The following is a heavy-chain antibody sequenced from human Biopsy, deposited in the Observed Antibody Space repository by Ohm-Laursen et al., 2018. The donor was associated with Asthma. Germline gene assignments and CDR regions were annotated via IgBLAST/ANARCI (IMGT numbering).Heavy chain of an antibody. CDR2: INHRGST. D-gene: IGHD3-10*01. CDR3: ARSPYYYGLLGPTRGFGVYAV. J-gene: IGHJ3*01. CDR1: GGSFSNYY. V-gene: IGHV4-34*01. Sequence: SQTLSLTWSVYGGSFSNYYWTWIRPPPGKGLEWIGEINHRGSTNYNPSLKSRVTLSVDTSKNQFSVKLRSVTAADTAVYYCARSPYYYGLLGPTRGFGVYAVWGHGTLVTVSS.